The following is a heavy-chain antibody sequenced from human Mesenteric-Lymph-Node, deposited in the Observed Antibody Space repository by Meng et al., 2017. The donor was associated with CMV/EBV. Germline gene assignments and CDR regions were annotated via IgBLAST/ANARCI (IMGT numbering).Heavy chain of an antibody. V-gene: IGHV3-7*01. CDR3: ARRGGGGYHNGAFDI. CDR2: IKQDDSED. J-gene: IGHJ3*02. Sequence: GGSLRLSCAASGFSLSSYWMNWVRQAPGKGLEWVANIKQDDSEDYRVDSVRGRFTISRDTAKNSLYLQTNSLRADDTAVYYCARRGGGGYHNGAFDIWGRGTMVTVSS. CDR1: GFSLSSYW. D-gene: IGHD5-24*01.